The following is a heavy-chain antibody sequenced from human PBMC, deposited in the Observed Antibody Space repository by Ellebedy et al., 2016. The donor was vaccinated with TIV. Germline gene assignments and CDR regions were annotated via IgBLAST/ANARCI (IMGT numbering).Heavy chain of an antibody. D-gene: IGHD4-17*01. J-gene: IGHJ5*02. V-gene: IGHV3-66*01. CDR2: IYTDGGT. CDR1: GFTVSNFF. Sequence: PGGSLRLSCAASGFTVSNFFMSWVRQAPGKGLEWVSVIYTDGGTNYTDSVMGRFTISRDNSENTLYLQMASLRAEDTAVYYCARDPGGGGNYGDNWFDPWGQGTLVTVSS. CDR3: ARDPGGGGNYGDNWFDP.